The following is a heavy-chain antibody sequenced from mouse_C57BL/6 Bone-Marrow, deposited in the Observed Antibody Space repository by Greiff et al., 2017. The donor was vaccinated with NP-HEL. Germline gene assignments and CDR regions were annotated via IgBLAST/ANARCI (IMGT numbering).Heavy chain of an antibody. J-gene: IGHJ3*01. D-gene: IGHD1-1*01. CDR2: ISDGGSYT. CDR1: GFTFSSYA. Sequence: EVQVVESGGGLVKPGGSLKLSCAASGFTFSSYAMSWVRQTPEKRLEWVATISDGGSYTYYPDNVKGRFTISRDNAKNNLYLQMSHLKSEDTAMYYCARGYYGSSYWFAYWGQGTLVTVSA. V-gene: IGHV5-4*01. CDR3: ARGYYGSSYWFAY.